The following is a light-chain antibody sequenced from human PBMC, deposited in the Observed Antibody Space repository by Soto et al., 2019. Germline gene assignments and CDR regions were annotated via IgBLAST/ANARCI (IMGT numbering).Light chain of an antibody. V-gene: IGKV3-15*01. CDR3: QQYNNWPPYT. J-gene: IGKJ2*01. CDR1: QSINTN. Sequence: EIVMTPSPATLSVSPGERATLSCRASQSINTNLAWYQQTPGQAPRHLIYDASTRATGIPARFSGSGSGTGFTLTISSLQSEDFAVYYCQQYNNWPPYTFGQGTKVDIK. CDR2: DAS.